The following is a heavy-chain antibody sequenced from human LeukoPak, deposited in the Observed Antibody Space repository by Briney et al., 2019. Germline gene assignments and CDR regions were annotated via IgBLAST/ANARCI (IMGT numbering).Heavy chain of an antibody. CDR2: ISQSSSNI. CDR1: GFTLSSYE. Sequence: PGGSLRLSCAASGFTLSSYEMNWVRQAPGKGLEWVSSISQSSSNIYYADSIKGRFTISRGNAKNSLYLQLNSLRAEDTAVYYCARFHQYTSGDYWGQGTLVTVSS. CDR3: ARFHQYTSGDY. D-gene: IGHD6-19*01. V-gene: IGHV3-21*01. J-gene: IGHJ4*02.